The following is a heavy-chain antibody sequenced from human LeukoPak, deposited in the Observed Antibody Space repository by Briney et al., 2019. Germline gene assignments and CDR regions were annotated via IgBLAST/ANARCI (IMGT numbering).Heavy chain of an antibody. V-gene: IGHV3-66*01. J-gene: IGHJ4*02. CDR1: GGSISSSSYY. CDR2: IYSGGST. CDR3: ARDPDRYSGSQD. D-gene: IGHD1-26*01. Sequence: ETLSLTCTVSGGSISSSSYYMSWVRQAPGKGLEWVSVIYSGGSTYYADSVKGRFTISRDNSKNTLYLQMNSLRAEDTAVYYCARDPDRYSGSQDWGQGTLVTVSS.